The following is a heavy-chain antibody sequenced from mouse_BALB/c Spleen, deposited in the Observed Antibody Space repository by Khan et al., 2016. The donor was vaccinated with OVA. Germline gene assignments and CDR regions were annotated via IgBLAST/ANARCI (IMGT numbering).Heavy chain of an antibody. V-gene: IGHV2-6-4*01. Sequence: QVQLQQSGPGLVAPSQSLSITCTVSGFSLSRYSVHWVRQPPGKGLEWLGIMWIGGSTDYNSALKSRLSISKDNSKSQVFLTMNSLQTDDTAMYYCARNRDGGSYWYFDVWGAGTTVTGSS. CDR2: MWIGGST. J-gene: IGHJ1*01. CDR1: GFSLSRYS. CDR3: ARNRDGGSYWYFDV.